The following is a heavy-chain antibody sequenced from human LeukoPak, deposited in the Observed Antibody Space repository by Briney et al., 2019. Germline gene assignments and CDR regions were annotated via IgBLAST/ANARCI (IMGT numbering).Heavy chain of an antibody. Sequence: GGSLRLSCAASGFTFSSYSMNWVRQAPGKGLEWVSSISSSSSYIYYADSVKGRFTISRDNAKNTLNLQMNSLRAEDTAVYYCARDKKSGESSEIDYWGQGTLVTVSS. CDR1: GFTFSSYS. CDR3: ARDKKSGESSEIDY. D-gene: IGHD3-10*01. CDR2: ISSSSSYI. V-gene: IGHV3-21*01. J-gene: IGHJ4*02.